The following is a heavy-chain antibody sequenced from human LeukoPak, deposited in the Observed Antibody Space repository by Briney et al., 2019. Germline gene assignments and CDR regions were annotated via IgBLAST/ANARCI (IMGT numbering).Heavy chain of an antibody. Sequence: PGGSLRLSCAASGFTFSDYAMSWVRQAPGQGLEWVSTISDDGSGTYYADSVKGRFTISRDNAQNSMYLQMNSLRVEDTAVYYCTSWGDTTAEYFQRWGQGTLVTVSS. CDR2: ISDDGSGT. D-gene: IGHD2-21*02. V-gene: IGHV3-23*01. J-gene: IGHJ1*01. CDR1: GFTFSDYA. CDR3: TSWGDTTAEYFQR.